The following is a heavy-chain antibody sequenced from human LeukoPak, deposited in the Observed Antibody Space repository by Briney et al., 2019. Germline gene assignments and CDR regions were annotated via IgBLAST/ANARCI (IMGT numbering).Heavy chain of an antibody. CDR2: ISGSGGST. V-gene: IGHV3-23*01. Sequence: GGSLRLSCAASGFTFSSYAMSWVRQAPGKGLEWVSAISGSGGSTYYADSVKGRFTISRDNSKNTLYLQMNSLRAEDTAVYYCATTPTRGRWQGLDYWGQGTLVTVSS. D-gene: IGHD4-23*01. CDR3: ATTPTRGRWQGLDY. CDR1: GFTFSSYA. J-gene: IGHJ4*02.